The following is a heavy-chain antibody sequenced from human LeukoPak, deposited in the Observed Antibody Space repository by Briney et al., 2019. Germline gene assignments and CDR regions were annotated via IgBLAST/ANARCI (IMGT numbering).Heavy chain of an antibody. J-gene: IGHJ4*02. CDR1: GYTFSSYY. V-gene: IGHV1-46*01. CDR2: INPSGGST. D-gene: IGHD1-26*01. Sequence: ASVKVSCKASGYTFSSYYMHWVRQAPGQGLEWMGIINPSGGSTSYAQKFKGRVTMTRDTSTSTVYMELSSLRSEDTAVYYCARVNGATVRELYFDYWGQGTLVTVSS. CDR3: ARVNGATVRELYFDY.